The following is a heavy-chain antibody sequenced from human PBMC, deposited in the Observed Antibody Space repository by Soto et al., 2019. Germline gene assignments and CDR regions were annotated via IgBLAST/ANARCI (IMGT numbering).Heavy chain of an antibody. V-gene: IGHV4-39*01. J-gene: IGHJ3*02. Sequence: SETLSLTCTVSGGSISSSSYYWGWIRQPPGKGLEWIGSIYYSGTTYYNPSLKSRVTISVDTSKNQFSLKLSSVTAADTAVYYCARQRGDGYNSDAFDIWGQGTMVTVSS. D-gene: IGHD5-12*01. CDR1: GGSISSSSYY. CDR2: IYYSGTT. CDR3: ARQRGDGYNSDAFDI.